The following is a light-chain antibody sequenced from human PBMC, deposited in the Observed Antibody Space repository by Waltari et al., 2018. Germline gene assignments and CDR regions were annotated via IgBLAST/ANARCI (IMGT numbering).Light chain of an antibody. J-gene: IGKJ2*01. CDR3: QQYYSTPYT. CDR1: QSVLYNSNNKNF. Sequence: DIVTTQSPDSLAVSLGERATINCKSNQSVLYNSNNKNFLAWYQHKAGQPPKLLIYWASTRESGVPDRFSGSGSGTDFTLTISTLQAEDVAVYYCQQYYSTPYTFGQGTKLEIK. CDR2: WAS. V-gene: IGKV4-1*01.